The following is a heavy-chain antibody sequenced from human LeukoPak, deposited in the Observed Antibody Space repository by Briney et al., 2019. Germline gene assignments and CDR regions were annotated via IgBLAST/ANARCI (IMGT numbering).Heavy chain of an antibody. D-gene: IGHD3-16*01. V-gene: IGHV3-74*01. J-gene: IGHJ4*02. CDR3: SRGHYGPDY. Sequence: PGGSLSLSCTASGFAYSGSSMHWVRQAPGKGLEWVSGIQRDGSSPTYADSVKGRFTISRDNAKGSVYLQVNILRAEDTAVYYCSRGHYGPDYWGQGTLVTVSS. CDR1: GFAYSGSS. CDR2: IQRDGSSP.